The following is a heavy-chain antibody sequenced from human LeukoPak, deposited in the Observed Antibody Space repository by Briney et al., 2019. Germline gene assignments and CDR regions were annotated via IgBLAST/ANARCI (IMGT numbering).Heavy chain of an antibody. CDR1: GFTFSSYW. CDR2: IKQDGSEK. D-gene: IGHD6-13*01. Sequence: GGSLRLSCAASGFTFSSYWMSWVRQVPGKGLEWVANIKQDGSEKYYADSVKGRFTISRDNAKNSLYLQMNSLRAEDTAVYYCARGALPGIAAAPRPVHFDYWGQGTLVTVSS. CDR3: ARGALPGIAAAPRPVHFDY. J-gene: IGHJ4*02. V-gene: IGHV3-7*01.